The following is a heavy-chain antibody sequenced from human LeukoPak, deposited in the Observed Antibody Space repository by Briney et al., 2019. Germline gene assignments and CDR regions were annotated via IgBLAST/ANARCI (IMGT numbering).Heavy chain of an antibody. J-gene: IGHJ6*02. Sequence: SETLSLTCTVSGGSLSSYYWSWIPHPPGKGREWGGHIYYRRSTNYNPALKRRVTISVDASKKQFSLKLSSVTAADTAVYYCARESSHCGGDCYSLGGYYYYGMDVWGQGTTVTVSS. CDR2: IYYRRST. CDR1: GGSLSSYY. D-gene: IGHD2-21*02. CDR3: ARESSHCGGDCYSLGGYYYYGMDV. V-gene: IGHV4-59*01.